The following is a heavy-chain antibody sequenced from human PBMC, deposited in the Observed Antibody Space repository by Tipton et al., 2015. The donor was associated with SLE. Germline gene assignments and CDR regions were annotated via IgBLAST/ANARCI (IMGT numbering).Heavy chain of an antibody. Sequence: SLRLSCAASGLTVHTNYMSWVRQAPGKGLDWVAVIWYDGSNKYYADSVKGRFTISRDNSKNTLYLQMNSLRAEDTAVYYCAKEGLGYNSAWYYGGYYYGMDVWGQGTTVTVSS. CDR1: GLTVHTNY. CDR3: AKEGLGYNSAWYYGGYYYGMDV. J-gene: IGHJ6*02. V-gene: IGHV3-30*18. D-gene: IGHD6-19*01. CDR2: IWYDGSNK.